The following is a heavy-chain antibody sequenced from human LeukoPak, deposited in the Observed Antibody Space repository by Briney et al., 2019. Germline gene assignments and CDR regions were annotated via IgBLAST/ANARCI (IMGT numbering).Heavy chain of an antibody. V-gene: IGHV4-59*08. CDR1: GGSISSYY. Sequence: PSETLSLTCTVSGGSISSYYWNWIRQPPGKGLEWIGYIYYSGSTNYNPSLKSRVTISVDTSKNQFSLKLSSVTAADTAVYYCARHNNYGGAYYYYGMDVWGQGTTVTVSS. J-gene: IGHJ6*02. CDR2: IYYSGST. D-gene: IGHD4-11*01. CDR3: ARHNNYGGAYYYYGMDV.